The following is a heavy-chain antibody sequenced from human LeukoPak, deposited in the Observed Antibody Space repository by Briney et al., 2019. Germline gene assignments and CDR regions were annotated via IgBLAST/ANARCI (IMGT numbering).Heavy chain of an antibody. CDR3: AKEAILWFGELSGAFDI. D-gene: IGHD3-10*01. CDR1: GFTFSSYA. J-gene: IGHJ3*02. Sequence: PGGSLRLSCAASGFTFSSYAMSWVRQAPGKGLEWVSAISGSGGSTYYADSVKGRFTISRDNSKNTLYLQMNSLRAEDTAVYYCAKEAILWFGELSGAFDIWGQGTMVTVSS. CDR2: ISGSGGST. V-gene: IGHV3-23*01.